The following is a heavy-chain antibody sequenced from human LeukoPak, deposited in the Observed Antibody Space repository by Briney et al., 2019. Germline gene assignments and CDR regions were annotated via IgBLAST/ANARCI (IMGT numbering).Heavy chain of an antibody. V-gene: IGHV1-69*13. D-gene: IGHD1-7*01. CDR2: LIPMFGTT. CDR3: ARVAAGTTFMDNWFDP. Sequence: ASVKVSCKTSGGTFRYYAIGWVRQAPGHGLEWMGGLIPMFGTTNYAQQFQGRVTITADESTTTSYMELSRLRFEDTAVYFCARVAAGTTFMDNWFDPWGQGTLVTVSS. CDR1: GGTFRYYA. J-gene: IGHJ5*02.